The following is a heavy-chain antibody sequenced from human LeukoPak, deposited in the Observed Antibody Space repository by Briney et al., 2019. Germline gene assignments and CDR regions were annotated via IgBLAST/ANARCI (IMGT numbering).Heavy chain of an antibody. D-gene: IGHD3-9*01. CDR2: IYYSGST. V-gene: IGHV4-59*02. CDR1: GGSVSTYY. CDR3: ARSSIPGHYDTWFDP. J-gene: IGHJ5*02. Sequence: PSETLSLTCTVSGGSVSTYYWSWIRQPPGKGLEWIGYIYYSGSTNYNPSLKSRVTISLDTSKNQFSLKLTSVTAADTAVYYCARSSIPGHYDTWFDPWGQGTLVTVSS.